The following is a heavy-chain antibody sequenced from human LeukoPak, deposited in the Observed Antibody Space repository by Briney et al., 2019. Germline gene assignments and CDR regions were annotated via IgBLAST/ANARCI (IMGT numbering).Heavy chain of an antibody. V-gene: IGHV3-30*02. CDR1: GFTFSTYG. D-gene: IGHD3-22*01. Sequence: GGSLRLSCAASGFTFSTYGLHWVRQAPGKGLEWVAFIRYDGSNKYYADFVKGRFTISRDNSKNTLYLQMNSLRAEDTAVYYCAKGAGYYYDSSGYYLFQHWGQGTLVTVSS. J-gene: IGHJ1*01. CDR2: IRYDGSNK. CDR3: AKGAGYYYDSSGYYLFQH.